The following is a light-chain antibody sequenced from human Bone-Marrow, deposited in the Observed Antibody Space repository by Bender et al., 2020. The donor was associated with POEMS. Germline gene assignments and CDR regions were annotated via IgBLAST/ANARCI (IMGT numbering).Light chain of an antibody. CDR2: SDN. V-gene: IGLV1-44*01. CDR1: NSNIGTNA. CDR3: SSYGGSTFPVV. Sequence: QSVLTQPPSASGTPGQRVTISCSVSNSNIGTNAVNWYQHFPGTAPKLLIYSDNQRPSGVSIRFSGSKFGNTASLTISGLQADDEADYYCSSYGGSTFPVVFGGGTRLTVI. J-gene: IGLJ2*01.